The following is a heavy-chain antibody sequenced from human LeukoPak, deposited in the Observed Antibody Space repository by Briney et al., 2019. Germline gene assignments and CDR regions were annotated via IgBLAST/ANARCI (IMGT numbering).Heavy chain of an antibody. J-gene: IGHJ6*03. CDR3: AQGGVAGHYYYYMDV. CDR2: IYYSGST. D-gene: IGHD6-19*01. Sequence: SETLSLTCTVSGCSISSYDWSWIRQPPGKGLEWIGYIYYSGSTNYNPSLKSRVTISVDTSKNQFSLKLSSVTAADTAVYYCAQGGVAGHYYYYMDVWGKGTTVTVSS. V-gene: IGHV4-59*01. CDR1: GCSISSYD.